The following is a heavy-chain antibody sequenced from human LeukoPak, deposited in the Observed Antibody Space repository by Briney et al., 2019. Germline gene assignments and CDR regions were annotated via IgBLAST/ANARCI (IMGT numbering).Heavy chain of an antibody. J-gene: IGHJ6*03. Sequence: ASVKVSCKASGYTFTSYYMHWVRQAPGQGLEWIGIINPSGGSTSYAQKFQGRVTMTRDKSISTAYMELSGLSSDDTAVYYCARDRAVTALYYPYYSMDVWGTGTTVTVS. CDR1: GYTFTSYY. D-gene: IGHD2-21*02. CDR2: INPSGGST. CDR3: ARDRAVTALYYPYYSMDV. V-gene: IGHV1-46*01.